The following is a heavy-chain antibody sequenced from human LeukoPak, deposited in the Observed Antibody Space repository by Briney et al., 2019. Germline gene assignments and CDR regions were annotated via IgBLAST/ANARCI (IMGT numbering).Heavy chain of an antibody. CDR3: ARVNPLLAPGTFDI. D-gene: IGHD6-13*01. V-gene: IGHV3-7*01. Sequence: PGVSLRLSCAASDFSFGDYWMTWVRQAPGRGLAWVANIKQDGSKKYYGDSVKGRFTISRDNAKNLLYLQLNNLRGEDTAVYYCARVNPLLAPGTFDIWGQGTMVVVSS. J-gene: IGHJ3*02. CDR1: DFSFGDYW. CDR2: IKQDGSKK.